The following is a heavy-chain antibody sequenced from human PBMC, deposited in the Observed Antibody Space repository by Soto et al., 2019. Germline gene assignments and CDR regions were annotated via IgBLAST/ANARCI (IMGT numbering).Heavy chain of an antibody. V-gene: IGHV4-39*01. CDR1: GGSIVSPTDH. D-gene: IGHD6-19*01. Sequence: QLQLQESGPGLVKPSETLSLTCTVSGGSIVSPTDHWGWIRQPPGKGLEWISTIHHSGNTYYNPSPRSRETIFMDTAKNQYSLQFRSVNAADTSVFYCARQGHSSGWDGGWFDTWGQGMLVTVTS. CDR2: IHHSGNT. J-gene: IGHJ5*02. CDR3: ARQGHSSGWDGGWFDT.